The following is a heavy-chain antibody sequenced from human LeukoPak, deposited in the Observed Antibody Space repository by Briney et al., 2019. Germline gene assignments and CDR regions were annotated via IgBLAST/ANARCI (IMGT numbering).Heavy chain of an antibody. CDR2: IYHSGST. CDR3: ARKTNWEYYFDY. D-gene: IGHD7-27*01. CDR1: GYSISSGYY. J-gene: IGHJ4*02. V-gene: IGHV4-38-2*02. Sequence: SETLSLTCTVSGYSISSGYYWGWIRQPPGKGLEWIGSIYHSGSTYYNPSLKSRVTISVDTSKNQFSLKLSSVTAADTAVYYCARKTNWEYYFDYWGQGTLVTVSS.